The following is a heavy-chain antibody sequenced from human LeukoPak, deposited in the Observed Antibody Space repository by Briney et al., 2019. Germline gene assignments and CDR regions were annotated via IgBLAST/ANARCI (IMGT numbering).Heavy chain of an antibody. CDR2: ISYDGSNK. D-gene: IGHD6-13*01. Sequence: PGGSLRLSCAASGFTFSSYAIHWVRQAPGKGLEWVAVISYDGSNKYYADSVKGRFTISRDNSKNTLYLQMNSLRAEDTAVYYCARPIAAVVGNWFDPWGQGTLVTVSS. CDR1: GFTFSSYA. CDR3: ARPIAAVVGNWFDP. V-gene: IGHV3-30-3*01. J-gene: IGHJ5*02.